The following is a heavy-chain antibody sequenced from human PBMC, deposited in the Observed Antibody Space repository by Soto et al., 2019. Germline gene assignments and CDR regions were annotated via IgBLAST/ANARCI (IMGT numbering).Heavy chain of an antibody. CDR2: ISGSGGTS. D-gene: IGHD2-2*01. CDR1: GGSFSGYY. CDR3: ANAYCSSTSCRAEYLQH. V-gene: IGHV3-23*01. J-gene: IGHJ1*01. Sequence: ETLSLTCAVYGGSFSGYYWSWVRQAPGQGLEWVSAISGSGGTSYYADSVKGRFTISRDNSKNTVYLQMNSLRAEDTAVYFCANAYCSSTSCRAEYLQHWGQGTLVTVSS.